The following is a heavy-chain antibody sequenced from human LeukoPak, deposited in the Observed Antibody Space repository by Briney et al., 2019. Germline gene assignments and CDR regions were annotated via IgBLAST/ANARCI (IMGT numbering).Heavy chain of an antibody. CDR2: IYTSGST. CDR3: AREDYCSSTSCYTHLDY. V-gene: IGHV4-61*02. CDR1: GGSISSGSYY. Sequence: PSETLSLTCTVSGGSISSGSYYWSWIRQPAGTGLEWIGRIYTSGSTNYNPSLKSRVTISVDTSKNQFSLKLSSVTAADTAVYYCAREDYCSSTSCYTHLDYWGQGTLSPSPQ. D-gene: IGHD2-2*02. J-gene: IGHJ4*02.